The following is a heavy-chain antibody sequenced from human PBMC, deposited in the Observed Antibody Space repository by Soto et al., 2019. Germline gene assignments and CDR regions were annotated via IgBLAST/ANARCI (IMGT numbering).Heavy chain of an antibody. CDR2: ISGSGGST. Sequence: PGGSLRLSXAASGFTFSSYAMSWVRQAPGKGLEWVSAISGSGGSTYYADSVKGRFTISRDNSKNTLYLQMNSLRAEDTAVYYCAKDKNYCSSPSCYIGKWYYYYYSMDVWGQGTTVTVSS. V-gene: IGHV3-23*01. D-gene: IGHD2-2*02. CDR3: AKDKNYCSSPSCYIGKWYYYYYSMDV. J-gene: IGHJ6*02. CDR1: GFTFSSYA.